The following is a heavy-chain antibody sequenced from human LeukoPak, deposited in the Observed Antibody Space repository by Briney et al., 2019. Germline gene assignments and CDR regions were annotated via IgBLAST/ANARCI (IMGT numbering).Heavy chain of an antibody. CDR2: IRSKTYGGTT. Sequence: GGALRVSCSASGFTFGDYAMSWFRQAPGRGLEGVGFIRSKTYGGTTEYAASVKGRFTISRDDSKSIAYLQMNSLKTEDAAFYYCTRLIVVVVGAWDYDAFDVWGQGTMVTVSS. CDR1: GFTFGDYA. V-gene: IGHV3-49*03. D-gene: IGHD2-15*01. CDR3: TRLIVVVVGAWDYDAFDV. J-gene: IGHJ3*01.